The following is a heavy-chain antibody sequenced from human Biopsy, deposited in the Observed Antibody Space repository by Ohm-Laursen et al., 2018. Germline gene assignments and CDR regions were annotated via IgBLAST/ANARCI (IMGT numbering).Heavy chain of an antibody. V-gene: IGHV1-69*04. CDR1: GDTFTTSA. CDR3: ASGNIGGVGLDV. CDR2: IIPILGTV. D-gene: IGHD3-10*01. J-gene: IGHJ6*02. Sequence: TSVKVSCKSSGDTFTTSAISWVRQVPGQGLDWMGRIIPILGTVDYGQNFQGRVTIRADTSTTFLELTSLRYDDTAVYYCASGNIGGVGLDVWGLGTTVTVSS.